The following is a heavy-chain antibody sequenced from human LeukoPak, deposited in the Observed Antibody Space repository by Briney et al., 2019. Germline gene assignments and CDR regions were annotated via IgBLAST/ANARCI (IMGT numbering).Heavy chain of an antibody. CDR2: ISSSGSTI. D-gene: IGHD2-2*02. Sequence: GGSLRLSCAASGFTFSSYEMKWVRQAPGKGLEWVSYISSSGSTIPYAASVKGRFTISRADAKNSLYLQMNSLRAEDTAVYYCARDLGYCTSTSCYSLYGMDVWGKGTTVTVSS. V-gene: IGHV3-48*03. CDR3: ARDLGYCTSTSCYSLYGMDV. CDR1: GFTFSSYE. J-gene: IGHJ6*04.